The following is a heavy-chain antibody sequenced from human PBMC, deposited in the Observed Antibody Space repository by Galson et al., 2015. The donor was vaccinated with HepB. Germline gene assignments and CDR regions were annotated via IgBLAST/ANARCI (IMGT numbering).Heavy chain of an antibody. CDR2: ISSDAKQK. Sequence: SLRLACAASGFTFNNSGMHWVRQAPGEGLECGVGISSDAKQKYYVDSLRGRFTISRDNPKNTVYLQMNSLRVEDTAVYFCAKTKLWFGELLETMDVWGQGTTVTVSS. V-gene: IGHV3-30*18. J-gene: IGHJ6*02. CDR1: GFTFNNSG. D-gene: IGHD3-10*01. CDR3: AKTKLWFGELLETMDV.